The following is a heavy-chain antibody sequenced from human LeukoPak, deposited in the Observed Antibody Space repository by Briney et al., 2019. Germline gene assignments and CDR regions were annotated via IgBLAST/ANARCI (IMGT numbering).Heavy chain of an antibody. CDR2: IYSGGST. Sequence: GGSLRLSCAASGFTVSSNYMSWVRQAPGKGLEWVSVIYSGGSTYYADSVKGRFTISRDNSKNTLYLQMNGLRAEDTAVYYCARDGDYGSAKFDYWGQGTLVTVSS. J-gene: IGHJ4*02. D-gene: IGHD3-10*01. CDR1: GFTVSSNY. CDR3: ARDGDYGSAKFDY. V-gene: IGHV3-53*01.